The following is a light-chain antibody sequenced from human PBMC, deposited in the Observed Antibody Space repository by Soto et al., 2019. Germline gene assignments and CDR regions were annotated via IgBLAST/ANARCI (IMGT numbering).Light chain of an antibody. Sequence: QSALTQPASVSGSPGQSITISCTGTTSDVGAYNLVSWYQHHPGNAPKLMIYEVSNRPSGVSNRFSGSKSANTASLTISGLRTEDEADYYCSSYTNGETQYVFGSGTKVTVL. CDR3: SSYTNGETQYV. CDR1: TSDVGAYNL. J-gene: IGLJ1*01. CDR2: EVS. V-gene: IGLV2-14*01.